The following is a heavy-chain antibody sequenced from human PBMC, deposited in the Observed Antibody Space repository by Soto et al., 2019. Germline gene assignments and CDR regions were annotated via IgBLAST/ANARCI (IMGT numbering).Heavy chain of an antibody. V-gene: IGHV3-30*18. Sequence: QVQLVESGGGVVQPGRSLRLSCAASGFTFSSYGMHWVRQAPGKGLEWVAVISYDGSNKYYADSVKGRFTISRDNYKNTMYLQMNSLRAEDTAVYYCAKVHTYYYDSSGYYPAIDYWGQGTLVTVSS. CDR3: AKVHTYYYDSSGYYPAIDY. CDR1: GFTFSSYG. CDR2: ISYDGSNK. D-gene: IGHD3-22*01. J-gene: IGHJ4*02.